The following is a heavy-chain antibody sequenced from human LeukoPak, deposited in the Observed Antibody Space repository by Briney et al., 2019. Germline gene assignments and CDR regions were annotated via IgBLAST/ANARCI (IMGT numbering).Heavy chain of an antibody. CDR1: GFTFSSYA. CDR2: ISGSGGST. CDR3: ARDEYSSSRSTH. V-gene: IGHV3-23*01. D-gene: IGHD6-13*01. J-gene: IGHJ4*02. Sequence: QTGGSLRLSCAASGFTFSSYAMSWVRQAPGKGLEWVSAISGSGGSTYYADSVKGRFTISRDNAKNSLYLQMNSLTGEDTAVYYCARDEYSSSRSTHWGQGTLVTVSS.